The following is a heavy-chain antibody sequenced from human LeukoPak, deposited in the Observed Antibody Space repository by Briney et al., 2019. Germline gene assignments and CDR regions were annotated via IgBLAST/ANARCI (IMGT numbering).Heavy chain of an antibody. J-gene: IGHJ4*02. Sequence: GESLRLSCTASGFAFSSYSMNWVRQAPGKGLEWVSSISSSSSYIYYADSVKGRFTISRDNAKISLYLQMNSLRAEDTAVYYCARSSIVGADIDYWGQGTLVTVSS. V-gene: IGHV3-21*01. CDR1: GFAFSSYS. CDR3: ARSSIVGADIDY. CDR2: ISSSSSYI. D-gene: IGHD1-26*01.